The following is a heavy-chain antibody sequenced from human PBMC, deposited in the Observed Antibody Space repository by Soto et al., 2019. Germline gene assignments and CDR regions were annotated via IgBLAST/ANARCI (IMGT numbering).Heavy chain of an antibody. D-gene: IGHD6-6*01. CDR3: GRDRRITNFAARNTIDY. CDR2: IWYDGSNE. Sequence: GGSLRLSCAASGFIFSNYGMHWVRQAPGKGLEWVAAIWYDGSNEYYLDSAQGRFTISRDNPKNTLYLQMNSLRVEDTAVYFCGRDRRITNFAARNTIDYWGQGTLVTVSS. V-gene: IGHV3-33*01. J-gene: IGHJ4*02. CDR1: GFIFSNYG.